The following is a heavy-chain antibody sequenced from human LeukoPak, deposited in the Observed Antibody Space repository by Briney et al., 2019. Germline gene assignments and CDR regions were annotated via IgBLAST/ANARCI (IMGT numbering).Heavy chain of an antibody. CDR2: IRPGGGGI. J-gene: IGHJ3*02. V-gene: IGHV3-11*04. Sequence: GGSLRLSCAASGFTFNDYYMSWIRQVPGKGLEWIANIRPGGGGIKYADSVWGRFTISRDNARDSLYLQMNSLRAEDTAVYYCANLPTLRRDAFDIWGQGTMVTVSS. CDR3: ANLPTLRRDAFDI. D-gene: IGHD3-16*01. CDR1: GFTFNDYY.